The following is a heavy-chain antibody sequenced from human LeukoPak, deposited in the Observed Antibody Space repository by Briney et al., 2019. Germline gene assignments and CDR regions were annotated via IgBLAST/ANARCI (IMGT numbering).Heavy chain of an antibody. Sequence: ASVKVSCKASGYTFTDYYMHLVRQAPGQGLEWMGWINPTSGDTNYARNFQGRVTMTRDTSISTAYMELCRLRSDDTAIYYCARDLGIPIGGHSNSRFDYSGQGTLRTVSS. CDR3: ARDLGIPIGGHSNSRFDY. V-gene: IGHV1-2*02. CDR1: GYTFTDYY. D-gene: IGHD3-16*02. CDR2: INPTSGDT. J-gene: IGHJ4*02.